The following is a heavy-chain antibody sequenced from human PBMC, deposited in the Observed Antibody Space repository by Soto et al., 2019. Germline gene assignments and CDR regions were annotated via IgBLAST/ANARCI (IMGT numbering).Heavy chain of an antibody. D-gene: IGHD6-19*01. CDR1: GFSLSSTRLA. CDR2: ISWDAYK. CDR3: SHIVVAGLGYYFDY. Sequence: QITLKESGPTLVKPTQTLTLTFTFSGFSLSSTRLAVGWIRQPPGKALEWLALISWDAYKRYSPFLKSRLTITKDTSKNQVVLTMSNMDPVDTARYYCSHIVVAGLGYYFDYWGQGTLVTVSS. J-gene: IGHJ4*02. V-gene: IGHV2-5*02.